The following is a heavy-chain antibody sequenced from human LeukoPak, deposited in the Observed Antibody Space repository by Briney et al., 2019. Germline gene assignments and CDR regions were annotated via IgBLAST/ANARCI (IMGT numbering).Heavy chain of an antibody. CDR3: ARLNPLEHLFSFYFDS. CDR1: GGSISSSSYY. J-gene: IGHJ4*02. D-gene: IGHD3-3*01. Sequence: PSETLSLTCTVSGGSISSSSYYWGWIRQPPGKGLEWLATISSRGSTFYNPSLKSRVTISVDTSKNQISLNLSSVTASDTSLYYCARLNPLEHLFSFYFDSWGQGILATVSS. V-gene: IGHV4-39*01. CDR2: ISSRGST.